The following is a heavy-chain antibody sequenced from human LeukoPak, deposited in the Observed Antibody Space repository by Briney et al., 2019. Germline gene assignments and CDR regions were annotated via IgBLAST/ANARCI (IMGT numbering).Heavy chain of an antibody. CDR3: ARCYDFWSGYYRHYYGMGV. V-gene: IGHV4-34*01. CDR1: GGSFSGYY. CDR2: INHSGST. J-gene: IGHJ6*02. D-gene: IGHD3-3*01. Sequence: PSETLSLTCAVYGGSFSGYYWSWIRQPPGKGLEWIGEINHSGSTNYNPSLKSRVTISVDTSKNQFSLKLSSVTAADTAVYYCARCYDFWSGYYRHYYGMGVWGQGTTVTVSS.